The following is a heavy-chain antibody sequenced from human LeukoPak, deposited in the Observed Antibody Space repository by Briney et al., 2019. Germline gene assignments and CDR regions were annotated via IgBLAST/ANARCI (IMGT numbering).Heavy chain of an antibody. Sequence: GGSLRLSCAASGFTFSSPWMSWVRQAPGKGLEWVANIRADGGVRNYVDSVKGRFTISRDNAKNSLYLQMNSLRAEDTAVYYCARDPLYGSGAWGQGTLVTVSS. CDR1: GFTFSSPW. CDR3: ARDPLYGSGA. V-gene: IGHV3-7*05. CDR2: IRADGGVR. J-gene: IGHJ5*02. D-gene: IGHD6-19*01.